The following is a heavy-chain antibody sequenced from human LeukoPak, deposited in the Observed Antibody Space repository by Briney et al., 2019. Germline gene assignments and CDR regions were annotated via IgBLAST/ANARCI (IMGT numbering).Heavy chain of an antibody. CDR2: IKSKTDSGTT. V-gene: IGHV3-15*01. CDR3: TTDRYYDSSGYYLDAFDI. J-gene: IGHJ3*02. D-gene: IGHD3-22*01. CDR1: GFTFSNAW. Sequence: PGGSLRLSCAASGFTFSNAWMSWVRQAPGKGLEWVGRIKSKTDSGTTDYAAPVKGRFTISRDDSKNTLYLQMNSLKTEDTAVYYCTTDRYYDSSGYYLDAFDIWGQGTMVTVSS.